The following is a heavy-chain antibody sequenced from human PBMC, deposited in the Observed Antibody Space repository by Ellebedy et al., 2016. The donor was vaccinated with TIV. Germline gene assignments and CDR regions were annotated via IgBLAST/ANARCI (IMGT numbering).Heavy chain of an antibody. Sequence: LRLSXTVSGGSISSGGYYWSWIRQHPGKGLEWIGYIYYSGSTYYNPSLKSRVTISVDTSKNQFPLKLSSVTAADTAVYYCARDRATMVRGVYYYYGMDVWGQGTTVTVSS. CDR1: GGSISSGGYY. CDR2: IYYSGST. CDR3: ARDRATMVRGVYYYYGMDV. V-gene: IGHV4-31*03. J-gene: IGHJ6*02. D-gene: IGHD3-10*01.